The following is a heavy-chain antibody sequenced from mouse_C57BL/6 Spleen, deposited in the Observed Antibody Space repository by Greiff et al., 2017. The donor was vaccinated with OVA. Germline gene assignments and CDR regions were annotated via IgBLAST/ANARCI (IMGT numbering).Heavy chain of an antibody. CDR2: IYPGDGDT. D-gene: IGHD1-1*01. V-gene: IGHV1-82*01. J-gene: IGHJ2*01. Sequence: VQLQQSGPELVKPGASVKISCKASGYAFSSSWMNWVKQRPGKGLEWIGRIYPGDGDTNYNGKFKGKATLTADKSSSTAYMQLSSLTSEDSAVYFCAREVTTVVEGNYFDYWGQGTTLTVSS. CDR3: AREVTTVVEGNYFDY. CDR1: GYAFSSSW.